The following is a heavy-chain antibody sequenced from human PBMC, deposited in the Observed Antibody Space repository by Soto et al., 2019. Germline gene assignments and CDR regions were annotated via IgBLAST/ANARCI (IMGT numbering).Heavy chain of an antibody. CDR2: ISANNGNT. V-gene: IGHV1-18*01. J-gene: IGHJ4*02. Sequence: QVQLVQSGGEVKKPGASVKGSCKASGYTFTSYGINWVRQAPGQGLEWMGWISANNGNTHYAQKLQGRVTMTTDTSTSTAYMELRSLRSDDTAVYYCARVHSGYDFAYWGQGTLVTVSS. CDR1: GYTFTSYG. D-gene: IGHD5-12*01. CDR3: ARVHSGYDFAY.